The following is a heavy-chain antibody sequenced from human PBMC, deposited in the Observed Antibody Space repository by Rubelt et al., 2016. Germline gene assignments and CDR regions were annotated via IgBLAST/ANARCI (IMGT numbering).Heavy chain of an antibody. CDR2: INPNSGGT. Sequence: CQASGYTFTGYYMHWVRQAPGQGLEWMGRINPNSGGTNYAQKFQGRVTMTRDTSISTAYMELSRLRSDDTAVYYCAREGRELTGWYVDLWGRGTLVTVSS. V-gene: IGHV1-2*06. CDR3: AREGRELTGWYVDL. J-gene: IGHJ2*01. CDR1: GYTFTGYY. D-gene: IGHD1-26*01.